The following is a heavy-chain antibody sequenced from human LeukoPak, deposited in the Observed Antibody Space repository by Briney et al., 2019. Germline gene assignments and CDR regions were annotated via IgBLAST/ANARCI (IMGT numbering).Heavy chain of an antibody. CDR3: ANDYYGSGRYFSFDY. J-gene: IGHJ4*02. D-gene: IGHD3-10*01. V-gene: IGHV3-30*02. CDR1: GSTFSSYG. Sequence: GGSLRLSCAASGSTFSSYGMHWVRQAPGKGLEWVAFIRYDGSNKYYADSVKGRFTISRDNSKNTLYLQMNSLRAEDTAVYYCANDYYGSGRYFSFDYWGQGTLVTVSS. CDR2: IRYDGSNK.